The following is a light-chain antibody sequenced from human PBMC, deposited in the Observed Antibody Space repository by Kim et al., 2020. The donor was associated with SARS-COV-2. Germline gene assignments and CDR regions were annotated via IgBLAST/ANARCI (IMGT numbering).Light chain of an antibody. V-gene: IGKV1-27*01. CDR3: QKYNSAPWT. CDR1: QGISAH. Sequence: ASVGDGVTMTCQASQGISAHLAWYHQKPGKVPKLLIYAASALQSGVPSQFRGSGSGTDFTLTISSLQPEDFGTYYSQKYNSAPWTFGQGTKVDIK. CDR2: AAS. J-gene: IGKJ1*01.